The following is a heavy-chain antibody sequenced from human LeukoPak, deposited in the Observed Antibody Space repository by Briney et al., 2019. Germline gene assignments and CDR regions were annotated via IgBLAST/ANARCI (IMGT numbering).Heavy chain of an antibody. CDR1: GGTFSSYA. J-gene: IGHJ4*02. V-gene: IGHV1-69*13. D-gene: IGHD2-2*01. CDR2: IIPIFGTA. Sequence: SVKVSCKASGGTFSSYAISWVRQAPGQGLEWMGGIIPIFGTANYAQKFQGRVTITADESTSTAYMELSSLRSEDTAVYYCARGGNGYCSSTSCLDYWAREPWSPSPQ. CDR3: ARGGNGYCSSTSCLDY.